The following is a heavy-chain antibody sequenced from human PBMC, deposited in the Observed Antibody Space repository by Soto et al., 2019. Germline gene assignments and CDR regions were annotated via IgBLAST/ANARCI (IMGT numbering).Heavy chain of an antibody. V-gene: IGHV1-18*01. CDR3: AREFQQQPLDY. CDR2: ISNYNGNT. D-gene: IGHD6-13*01. CDR1: GYTFTNYG. J-gene: IGHJ4*02. Sequence: QVQLVQSGAEVKKPGASVKVSCKASGYTFTNYGISWVRQAPGQGLEWMGWISNYNGNTNYAQKFQGRVTMTTDTATSTAYMELRSLRSDDTAIYYCAREFQQQPLDYWGQGTLVSVST.